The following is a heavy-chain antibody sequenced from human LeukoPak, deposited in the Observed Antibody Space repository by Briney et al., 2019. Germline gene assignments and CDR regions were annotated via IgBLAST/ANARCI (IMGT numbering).Heavy chain of an antibody. CDR2: IWYDGSNK. Sequence: GGSLRLSCAASGFTFSSYGMHWVRQAPGKGLEWVAVIWYDGSNKYYADSVKGRFTISRDNSKNTLYLQMNSLRAEDTAVYYCAKDSVAGFTSRDAFDIWGQGTMVTVSS. J-gene: IGHJ3*02. D-gene: IGHD6-19*01. CDR3: AKDSVAGFTSRDAFDI. V-gene: IGHV3-30*02. CDR1: GFTFSSYG.